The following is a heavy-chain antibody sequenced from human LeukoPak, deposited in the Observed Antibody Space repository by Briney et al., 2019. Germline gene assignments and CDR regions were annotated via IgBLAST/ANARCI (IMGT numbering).Heavy chain of an antibody. D-gene: IGHD4-17*01. CDR3: ARDLVTVTKGFDI. CDR2: IDHSGST. J-gene: IGHJ3*02. CDR1: GGSFSGYY. Sequence: SETVSLTCAVYGGSFSGYYWSWIRQPPGKGLEWIGEIDHSGSTNYNPSLKSRVTISIDTSKNQFSLKLSSVTAADTAVYYCARDLVTVTKGFDIWGQGTMVTVSS. V-gene: IGHV4-34*01.